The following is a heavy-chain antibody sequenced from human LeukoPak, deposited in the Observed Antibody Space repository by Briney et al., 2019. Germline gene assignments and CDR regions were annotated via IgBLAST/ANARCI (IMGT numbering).Heavy chain of an antibody. V-gene: IGHV3-21*01. J-gene: IGHJ4*02. CDR3: AREASGNYHVFDS. CDR1: GFTFSSYS. Sequence: GGSLRLSCAASGFTFSSYSMNWVRQAPGKGLEWVSYISGSGSYIYYADSVKGRFTISRDNAKKSVYLEMTDLRAEDTAVYYCAREASGNYHVFDSWGQGTLVTVSS. D-gene: IGHD1-26*01. CDR2: ISGSGSYI.